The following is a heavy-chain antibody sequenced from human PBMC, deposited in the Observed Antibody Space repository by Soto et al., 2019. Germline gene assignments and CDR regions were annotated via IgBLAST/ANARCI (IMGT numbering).Heavy chain of an antibody. CDR2: IYYSGGT. CDR1: GGSISSGGYY. Sequence: SETLSLTCTVSGGSISSGGYYWSWIRQHPGKGLEWIGYIYYSGGTYYNPSLKSRVTISVDTSKNQFSLKLSSVTAADTAVYYCARSRGKDFWSGYHNWFDPWGQGTLVTVSS. D-gene: IGHD3-3*01. V-gene: IGHV4-31*03. J-gene: IGHJ5*02. CDR3: ARSRGKDFWSGYHNWFDP.